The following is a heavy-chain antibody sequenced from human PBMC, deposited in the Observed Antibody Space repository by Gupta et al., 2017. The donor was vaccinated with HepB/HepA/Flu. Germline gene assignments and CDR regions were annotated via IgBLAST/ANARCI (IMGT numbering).Heavy chain of an antibody. CDR3: ARGTLGVDAFDI. CDR2: INRDGSSK. V-gene: IGHV3-74*01. Sequence: EVQLVESGGGLVQPGGSLRLSCAASGFTFSSYWMHRGRQAPGKGLVWVSSINRDGSSKSYADTVNGRLTIYRDNAKKTLYLEMKRGRAEDKAVYYCARGTLGVDAFDIGGQGTMVTVFS. D-gene: IGHD1-1*01. J-gene: IGHJ3*02. CDR1: GFTFSSYW.